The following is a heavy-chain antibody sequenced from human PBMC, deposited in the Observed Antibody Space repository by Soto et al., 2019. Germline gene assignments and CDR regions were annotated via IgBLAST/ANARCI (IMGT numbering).Heavy chain of an antibody. J-gene: IGHJ6*02. Sequence: GGSLRLSCAASGFTFSSYAMHWVRQAPGKGLEWVAVISYDGSNKYYADSVKGRFTISRDNSKNTLYLQMNSLRAEDTAVYYCARDSSSWYDLWGNYYYYGMDVWGQGTTVTV. CDR3: ARDSSSWYDLWGNYYYYGMDV. CDR2: ISYDGSNK. V-gene: IGHV3-30-3*01. CDR1: GFTFSSYA. D-gene: IGHD6-13*01.